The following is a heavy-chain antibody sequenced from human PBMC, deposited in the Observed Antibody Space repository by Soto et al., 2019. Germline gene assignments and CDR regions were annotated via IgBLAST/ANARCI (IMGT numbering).Heavy chain of an antibody. J-gene: IGHJ4*02. V-gene: IGHV4-39*01. Sequence: SETLSLTCTVSGGSISSSSYYWGWIRQPPGKGLEWIGSIYYSGSTYYNPSLKSRVTISVDTSKNQFSLKLSSVTAADTAVYYCVTYSSSYYFDYWGQGTLVTVSS. D-gene: IGHD6-6*01. CDR3: VTYSSSYYFDY. CDR1: GGSISSSSYY. CDR2: IYYSGST.